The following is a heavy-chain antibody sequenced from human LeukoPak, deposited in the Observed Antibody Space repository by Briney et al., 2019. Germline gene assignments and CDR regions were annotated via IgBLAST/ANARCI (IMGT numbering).Heavy chain of an antibody. CDR1: GGSFSGYY. D-gene: IGHD2-2*01. CDR2: INHSGST. Sequence: SETLSLTCAVYGGSFSGYYWSWLRQPPGKGLEWIGEINHSGSTNYNPSLKSRVTISVDTSKNQFSLKLSSVTAADTAVYYCATPQGYCSSTSCPLRHPLPWAHGMDVWGQGTTVTVSS. V-gene: IGHV4-34*01. CDR3: ATPQGYCSSTSCPLRHPLPWAHGMDV. J-gene: IGHJ6*02.